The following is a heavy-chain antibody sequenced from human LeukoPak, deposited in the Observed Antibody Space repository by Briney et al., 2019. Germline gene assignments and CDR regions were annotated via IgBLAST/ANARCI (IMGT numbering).Heavy chain of an antibody. CDR2: IYTSGST. D-gene: IGHD4-17*01. V-gene: IGHV4-4*07. J-gene: IGHJ3*02. CDR3: ARLAYGDSPKAAFDI. CDR1: GGSISSYY. Sequence: SETLSLTCTVSGGSISSYYWSWIRQPAGKGLEWIWRIYTSGSTNYNPSLKSRVPMSVDTSKNQFSLKLSSVTAADTAVYYCARLAYGDSPKAAFDIWGQGTMVTVSS.